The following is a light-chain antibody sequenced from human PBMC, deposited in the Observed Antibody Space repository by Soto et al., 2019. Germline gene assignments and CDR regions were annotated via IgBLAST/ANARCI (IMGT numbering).Light chain of an antibody. CDR2: DAS. J-gene: IGKJ4*01. CDR1: QSVTNS. V-gene: IGKV3-11*01. CDR3: QQHISWPLT. Sequence: EIVVTQSPATLSWSPGERATLSCRASQSVTNSLAWYQQKPGQAPRLLVYDASNRATGIPTRFSGSGSGTDFTLTISNLEPEDFAVYYCQQHISWPLTFGGGTKVDIK.